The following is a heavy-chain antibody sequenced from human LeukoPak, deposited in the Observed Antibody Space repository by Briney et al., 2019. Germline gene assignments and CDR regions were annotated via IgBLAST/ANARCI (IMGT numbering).Heavy chain of an antibody. D-gene: IGHD3-10*01. Sequence: ASVSVSFKASGYTFTSYAMNWVRQAPGQGREWMGWINTNTGNPTYTQGFTGRVVSSLDPSVSTAYLQISSLKAEDTAVYYCAREIWFGELPEDYWGQGTLVTVSS. CDR2: INTNTGNP. J-gene: IGHJ4*02. V-gene: IGHV7-4-1*02. CDR3: AREIWFGELPEDY. CDR1: GYTFTSYA.